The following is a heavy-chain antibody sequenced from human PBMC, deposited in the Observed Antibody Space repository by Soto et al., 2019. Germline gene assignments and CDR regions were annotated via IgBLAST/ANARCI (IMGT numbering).Heavy chain of an antibody. D-gene: IGHD2-2*01. Sequence: QVQLVESGGGVVQPGRSLRLSCAASGFTFSTYAMHWVRQAPGKGLEWVAFISYDGSNKYYADSVKGRFTISRENSENTLYLQMDSLRPEDTALYYCASPGYSTSALAYWGQGTLATVSS. V-gene: IGHV3-30-3*01. CDR3: ASPGYSTSALAY. CDR2: ISYDGSNK. CDR1: GFTFSTYA. J-gene: IGHJ4*02.